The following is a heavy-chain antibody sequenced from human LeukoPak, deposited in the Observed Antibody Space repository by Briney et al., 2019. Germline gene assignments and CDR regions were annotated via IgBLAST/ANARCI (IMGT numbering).Heavy chain of an antibody. Sequence: PQTLSLTCTVSGGSISSGGYYWSWIRQPPGKGLEWIGYIYHSGSTYYNPSLKSRVTISVDRSKNQFSLKLSSVTAADTAVYYCARNPDIVVVPAAILGAFDIWGQGTMVTVSS. J-gene: IGHJ3*02. D-gene: IGHD2-2*01. CDR3: ARNPDIVVVPAAILGAFDI. CDR1: GGSISSGGYY. CDR2: IYHSGST. V-gene: IGHV4-30-2*01.